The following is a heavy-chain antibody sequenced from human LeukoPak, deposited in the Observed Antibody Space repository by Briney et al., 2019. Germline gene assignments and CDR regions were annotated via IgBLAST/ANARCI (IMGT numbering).Heavy chain of an antibody. CDR2: ISYDGSNK. D-gene: IGHD3-22*01. Sequence: GGSLRLSCAASGFTFSSYAMHWVHQAPGKGLEWVAVISYDGSNKYYADSVKGRFTISRDNSKNTLYLQMNSLRAEDTSVYYCARETFYYYDSSGYFDYWGQGTLVTVSS. J-gene: IGHJ4*02. CDR1: GFTFSSYA. V-gene: IGHV3-30*04. CDR3: ARETFYYYDSSGYFDY.